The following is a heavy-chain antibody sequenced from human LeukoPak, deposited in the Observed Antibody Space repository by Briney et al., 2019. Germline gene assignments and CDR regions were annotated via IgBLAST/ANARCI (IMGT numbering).Heavy chain of an antibody. CDR3: ARSPAYGEYAAYYFDY. V-gene: IGHV1-46*02. CDR2: INPSGGST. CDR1: GYTFNTYY. Sequence: ASVKVSCKASGYTFNTYYMHWVRQAPGQGLEWMGIINPSGGSTSYAQKFQGRVTMTRDTSTSTVYMELSSLRSEDTAVYSCARSPAYGEYAAYYFDYWGQGTLVTVSS. J-gene: IGHJ4*02. D-gene: IGHD4-17*01.